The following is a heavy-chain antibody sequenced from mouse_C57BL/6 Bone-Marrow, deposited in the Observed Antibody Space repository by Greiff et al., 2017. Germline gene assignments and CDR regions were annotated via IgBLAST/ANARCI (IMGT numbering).Heavy chain of an antibody. CDR2: IDPSDSYT. Sequence: QVQLQQSGAELVMPGASVKLSCKASGYTFTSYWMHWVKQRPGQGLEWIGEIDPSDSYTNYNQKFKGQSTLTVDKSSSTAYMQLSSLTSEDSAVYYCAREDYAMDYWGQGTSVTVSS. V-gene: IGHV1-69*01. CDR3: AREDYAMDY. J-gene: IGHJ4*01. CDR1: GYTFTSYW.